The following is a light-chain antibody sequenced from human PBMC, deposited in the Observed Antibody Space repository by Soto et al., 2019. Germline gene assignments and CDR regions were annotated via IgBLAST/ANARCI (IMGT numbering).Light chain of an antibody. CDR1: SSDVGGYNY. V-gene: IGLV2-14*01. CDR2: EVS. Sequence: QSALTQPASVSGSPGQSITISCTGTSSDVGGYNYVSWYQQHPGKAPKLMIYEVSYRPSGVSNRFSGSKSGNTASLTISGLQAEDEADYYCSSYTGSSTQFFGTGTKSPS. J-gene: IGLJ1*01. CDR3: SSYTGSSTQF.